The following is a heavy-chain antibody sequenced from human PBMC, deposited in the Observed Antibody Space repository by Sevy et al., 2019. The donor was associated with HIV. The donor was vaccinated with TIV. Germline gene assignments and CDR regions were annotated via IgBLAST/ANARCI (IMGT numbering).Heavy chain of an antibody. CDR2: IRGKRNSETK. D-gene: IGHD1-26*01. J-gene: IGHJ6*02. V-gene: IGHV3-49*04. CDR1: GFILGDYT. CDR3: TRIEGAADWGMDV. Sequence: GGSLRLSCAPSGFILGDYTVSWVRQAPGKGLEWIAFIRGKRNSETKENAASVRGRFTISRDDSKSIAYLQMNSLKTEDTAVYYCTRIEGAADWGMDVWGQGTTVTVSS.